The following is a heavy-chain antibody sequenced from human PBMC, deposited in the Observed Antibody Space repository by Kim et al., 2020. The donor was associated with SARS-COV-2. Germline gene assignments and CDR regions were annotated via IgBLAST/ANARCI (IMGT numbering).Heavy chain of an antibody. V-gene: IGHV4-34*01. D-gene: IGHD6-13*01. CDR3: ARLSSWYGYFDY. J-gene: IGHJ4*02. Sequence: NYNPSLKSRVTISVETTKNQFSLKLSAVTAADTAVYYCARLSSWYGYFDYWGQGTLVTVSS.